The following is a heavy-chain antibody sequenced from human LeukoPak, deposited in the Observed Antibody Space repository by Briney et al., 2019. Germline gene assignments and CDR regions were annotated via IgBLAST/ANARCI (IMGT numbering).Heavy chain of an antibody. CDR3: ARVPNYYDNLYYFDY. D-gene: IGHD3-22*01. Sequence: VASVKVSFTASGYTFTSYAMHWVRQAPGQRLEWMGWINAGNGNTKYSQKFQGRVTITRDTSASTAYMELSSLRSEDTAVYYCARVPNYYDNLYYFDYWGQGTLVTVSS. CDR1: GYTFTSYA. V-gene: IGHV1-3*01. J-gene: IGHJ4*02. CDR2: INAGNGNT.